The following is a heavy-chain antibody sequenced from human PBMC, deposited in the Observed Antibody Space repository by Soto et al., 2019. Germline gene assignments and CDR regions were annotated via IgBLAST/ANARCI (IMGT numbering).Heavy chain of an antibody. CDR1: GFTFSSYG. V-gene: IGHV3-33*01. Sequence: QVQLVEYGGGVVQPGRSLRLSCAASGFTFSSYGMHWVRQAPGKGLEWVAVIWYDGSNKYDADSVKCRFTIARENSKNTLYVQMNSLRAEDTAVYYCARQQLVHNWFDPWGQGTLVTVSS. D-gene: IGHD6-13*01. CDR2: IWYDGSNK. J-gene: IGHJ5*02. CDR3: ARQQLVHNWFDP.